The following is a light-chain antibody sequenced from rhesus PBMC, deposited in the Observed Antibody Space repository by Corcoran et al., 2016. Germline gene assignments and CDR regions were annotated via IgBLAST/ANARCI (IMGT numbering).Light chain of an antibody. J-gene: IGKJ2*01. CDR2: AAS. Sequence: DIQMTQSPSSLSASVGDRVTITCRASENVNNYLHWYQQKPGKAPKLLIYAASTLQRGVPSRFSGSGSGTDYTFTISSLQPKDVATYYCQHSYGTPYSFGQGTKVEIK. CDR1: ENVNNY. CDR3: QHSYGTPYS. V-gene: IGKV1-74*01.